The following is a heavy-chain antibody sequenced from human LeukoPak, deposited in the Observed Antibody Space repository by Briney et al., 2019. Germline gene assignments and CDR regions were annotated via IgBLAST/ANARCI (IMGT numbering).Heavy chain of an antibody. CDR3: ARRSPYCSGGSCYYYYYGMDV. CDR1: GGSISSYY. J-gene: IGHJ6*02. D-gene: IGHD2-15*01. CDR2: IYYSGST. V-gene: IGHV4-59*12. Sequence: SETLSLTCTVSGGSISSYYWSWIRQPPGKGLEWIGFIYYSGSTNYNPSLKSRVTISVDTSKNQFSLKLSSVTAADTAVYYCARRSPYCSGGSCYYYYYGMDVWGQGTTVTVSS.